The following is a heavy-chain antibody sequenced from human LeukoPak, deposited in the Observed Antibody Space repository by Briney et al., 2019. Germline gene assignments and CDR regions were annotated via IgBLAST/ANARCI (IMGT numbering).Heavy chain of an antibody. Sequence: GGCLRLSCAASGFTFSDYYMSWIRQAPGKGLEWVSYISSSGSTIYYADSVKGRFTISRDNAKNSLYLQMNSLRAEDTAVYYCARPYYYDSSGPLDYWGQGTLVTVSS. CDR3: ARPYYYDSSGPLDY. V-gene: IGHV3-11*04. J-gene: IGHJ4*02. D-gene: IGHD3-22*01. CDR1: GFTFSDYY. CDR2: ISSSGSTI.